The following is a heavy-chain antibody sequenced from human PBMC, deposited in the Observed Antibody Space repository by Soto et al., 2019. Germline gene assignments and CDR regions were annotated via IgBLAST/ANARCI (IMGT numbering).Heavy chain of an antibody. V-gene: IGHV1-46*04. CDR2: IDPYGGST. D-gene: IGHD3-22*01. J-gene: IGHJ4*02. Sequence: GASVKVSCKASGGTFSSYAISWVRQAPGQGLEWMGLIDPYGGSTNYARTLRGRFTMARDTSTKTVYMELSSLTSNDTAIYFCVRDDSSSSRHWGQGTQVTVSS. CDR1: GGTFSSYA. CDR3: VRDDSSSSRH.